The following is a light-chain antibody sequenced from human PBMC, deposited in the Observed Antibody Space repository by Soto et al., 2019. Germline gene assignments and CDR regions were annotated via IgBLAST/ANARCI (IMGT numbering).Light chain of an antibody. CDR1: SSNIGSNT. V-gene: IGLV1-44*01. CDR3: ATWDDSLTAFYV. Sequence: QSVLTQPPSASGTPGQRVAISCSGSSSNIGSNTVNWYQQLPGTAPKLLIYGNNQRPSGVPDRFSGSKSGTSASLAISGLQSEDEADYYCATWDDSLTAFYVFGTGTKSPS. J-gene: IGLJ1*01. CDR2: GNN.